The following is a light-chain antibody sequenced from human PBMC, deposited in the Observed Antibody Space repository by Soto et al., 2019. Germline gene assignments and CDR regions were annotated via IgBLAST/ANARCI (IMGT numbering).Light chain of an antibody. CDR2: EVV. CDR1: SGDIGGYNS. CDR3: SSFTSSSTWV. Sequence: QSALTQPASVSGSPGQSITISCTGTSGDIGGYNSVSWYQQHPGKAPKLLIYEVVKRPSGVSISGSKSGNTASLTISGLQADDEADYYCSSFTSSSTWVFGGGTQLTVL. V-gene: IGLV2-14*01. J-gene: IGLJ3*02.